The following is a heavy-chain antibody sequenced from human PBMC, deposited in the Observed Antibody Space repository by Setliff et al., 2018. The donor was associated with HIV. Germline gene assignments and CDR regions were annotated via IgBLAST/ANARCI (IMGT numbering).Heavy chain of an antibody. J-gene: IGHJ2*01. Sequence: LRLSCAASGVTVSKNYMSWVRQAPGKGLEWASVIYTGGATYYADSVKARLTISRDNSRNTLYLQMNSLRAEDPAVYYCARSNLRRYGDPDWYFDLWGRGNVVTVA. D-gene: IGHD4-17*01. CDR2: IYTGGAT. CDR3: ARSNLRRYGDPDWYFDL. CDR1: GVTVSKNY. V-gene: IGHV3-66*02.